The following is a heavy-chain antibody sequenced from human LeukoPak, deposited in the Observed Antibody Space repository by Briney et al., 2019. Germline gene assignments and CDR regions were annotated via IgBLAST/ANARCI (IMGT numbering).Heavy chain of an antibody. CDR1: GFTVSSNY. D-gene: IGHD1-26*01. CDR3: AKHQDSGAQKHYLDY. CDR2: IFSTGTT. Sequence: PGGSLRLSCAASGFTVSSNYMSGVRQAPGKGLEWIGFIFSTGTTDYKPSLASRVAMSLDTSKNQFSLRLNSVTAADTAVYYCAKHQDSGAQKHYLDYWGQGTLATVSS. V-gene: IGHV4-4*09. J-gene: IGHJ4*02.